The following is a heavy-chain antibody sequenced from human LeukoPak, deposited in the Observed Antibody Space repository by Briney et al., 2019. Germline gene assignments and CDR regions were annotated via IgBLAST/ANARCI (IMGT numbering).Heavy chain of an antibody. Sequence: SVKVSCKASGGTFSSYVISWVRQAPGQGLEWMGRIIPIIGTANYAQKFQGRVTITTDESTSTACMELSSLRSEDTAVYYCAREGMVAQNYFDYWGQGTLVTVSS. J-gene: IGHJ4*02. CDR2: IIPIIGTA. V-gene: IGHV1-69*05. D-gene: IGHD1-26*01. CDR1: GGTFSSYV. CDR3: AREGMVAQNYFDY.